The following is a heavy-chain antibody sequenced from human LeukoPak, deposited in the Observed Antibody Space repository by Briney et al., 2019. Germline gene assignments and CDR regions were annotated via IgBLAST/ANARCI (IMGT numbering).Heavy chain of an antibody. J-gene: IGHJ4*02. D-gene: IGHD3-22*01. V-gene: IGHV3-66*01. CDR2: IYSGGST. CDR1: GFTVSSNY. CDR3: ARGSTYYYDSTCLVY. Sequence: PGGSLRLSCAASGFTVSSNYMSWVRQAPGKGLEWASVIYSGGSTYYADSVKGRFTISRNNSKNTLYLQMNSLRAEDTAVYYCARGSTYYYDSTCLVYWGQGTLVTVSS.